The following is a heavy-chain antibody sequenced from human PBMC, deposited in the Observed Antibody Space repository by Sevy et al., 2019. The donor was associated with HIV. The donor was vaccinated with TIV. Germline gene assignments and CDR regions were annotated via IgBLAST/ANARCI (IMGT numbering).Heavy chain of an antibody. D-gene: IGHD2-21*02. V-gene: IGHV3-30*03. CDR1: GFSFSYYG. Sequence: GGSLRLSCIGSGFSFSYYGIHWVRQAPGKGLDWVALISHDGINEYYADSVKGRFTISRDNSKNTVYLEMNSLTPEDTAVYYCARGGGYCGGDCYSIDYWGQGALVTVSS. CDR2: ISHDGINE. CDR3: ARGGGYCGGDCYSIDY. J-gene: IGHJ4*02.